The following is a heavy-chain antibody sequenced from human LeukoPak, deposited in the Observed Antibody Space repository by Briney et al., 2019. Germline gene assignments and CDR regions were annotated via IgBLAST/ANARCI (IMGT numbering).Heavy chain of an antibody. J-gene: IGHJ4*02. CDR1: GFTLSFYN. Sequence: PRGSLRLSCEASGFTLSFYNMDCVRQAPGTGLEYVAAITSDGNGAYYGKSVGGRFTVSRDNSKNTLYLQMGSLRPEDMGVYYCATDSSGGKDDYWGLGALVTVAS. CDR3: ATDSSGGKDDY. CDR2: ITSDGNGA. D-gene: IGHD6-25*01. V-gene: IGHV3-64*01.